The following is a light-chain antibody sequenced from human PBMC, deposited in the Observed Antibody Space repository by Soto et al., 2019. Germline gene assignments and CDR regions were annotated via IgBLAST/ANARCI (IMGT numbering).Light chain of an antibody. CDR1: SSNIGAEYD. V-gene: IGLV1-40*01. CDR2: GNT. J-gene: IGLJ2*01. Sequence: QSVLTQPPSVSGAPGQRVTISCTGSSSNIGAEYDVHWYQLLPKTAPKLLIYGNTKRPSGVPDRFCGSKSGTSASLAITGLQAEDEADYYCQSYDTGLSGVIFGGGTKLTVL. CDR3: QSYDTGLSGVI.